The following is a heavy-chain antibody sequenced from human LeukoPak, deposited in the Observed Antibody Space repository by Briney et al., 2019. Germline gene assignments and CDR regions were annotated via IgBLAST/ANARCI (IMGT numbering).Heavy chain of an antibody. CDR2: INHSGST. V-gene: IGHV4-34*01. D-gene: IGHD6-19*01. Sequence: SETLSLTCAVYGGSFSGYYWSWIRQPPGKGLEWIGEINHSGSTNYNPSLKSRVTISVDTSKNQFSLKLSSVTAADTAVYYCATIAVAGRAIGYWGQGTVVTVSS. CDR3: ATIAVAGRAIGY. CDR1: GGSFSGYY. J-gene: IGHJ4*02.